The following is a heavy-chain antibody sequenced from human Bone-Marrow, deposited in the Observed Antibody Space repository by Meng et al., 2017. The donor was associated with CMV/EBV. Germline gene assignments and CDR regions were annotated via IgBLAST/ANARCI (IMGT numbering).Heavy chain of an antibody. CDR3: ARAHPYDFWSGSV. D-gene: IGHD3-3*01. V-gene: IGHV1-8*03. J-gene: IGHJ6*02. Sequence: ASVKVSCKASGYTFTTYDINWVRQATGQGLEWMGWMNPNSGNTGYAPKFQGRVTITRNTSIRTAYMELISLRSEDMAVYYCARAHPYDFWSGSVWGQGTTVTVSS. CDR1: GYTFTTYD. CDR2: MNPNSGNT.